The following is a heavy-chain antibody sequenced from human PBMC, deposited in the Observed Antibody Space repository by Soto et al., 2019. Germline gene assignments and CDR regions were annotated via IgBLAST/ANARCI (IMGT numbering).Heavy chain of an antibody. CDR3: ARAAGNRGRPLYYYYGMNV. CDR1: GYTCTSYG. CDR2: IIPIFGTA. J-gene: IGHJ6*02. V-gene: IGHV1-69*13. D-gene: IGHD6-6*01. Sequence: SVKVSGKASGYTCTSYGISWVRQAPVQRLEWMERIIPIFGTANYAQKFQGRVTITADESTSTGYMELSSLRHEDTAVYYSARAAGNRGRPLYYYYGMNVWGQGTTVTASS.